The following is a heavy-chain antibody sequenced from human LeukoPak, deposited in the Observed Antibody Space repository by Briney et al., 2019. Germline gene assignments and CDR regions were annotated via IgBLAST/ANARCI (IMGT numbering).Heavy chain of an antibody. CDR1: GASMSSYY. Sequence: SETLSLTCTVSGASMSSYYWSWIRQPPGKGLEWIGYIYYSGSTNYNPSLKSRVTISVDTSKNQFSLKLSSVTAADTAVYYCARDGDGDPVKFDYWGQGTLVTVSS. V-gene: IGHV4-59*12. CDR3: ARDGDGDPVKFDY. CDR2: IYYSGST. D-gene: IGHD4-17*01. J-gene: IGHJ4*02.